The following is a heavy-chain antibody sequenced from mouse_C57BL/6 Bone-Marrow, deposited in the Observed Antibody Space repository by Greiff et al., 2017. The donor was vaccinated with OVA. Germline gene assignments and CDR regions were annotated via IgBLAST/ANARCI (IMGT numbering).Heavy chain of an antibody. CDR1: GYTFTSYW. CDR3: AMGDYDRDYAMDY. V-gene: IGHV1-72*01. Sequence: QVQLQQPGAELVKPGASVKLSCKASGYTFTSYWMHWVKQRPGRGLEWIGRIDTNSGGTKYNEKFKSKATLTVDKPSSTAYMQLSSLTSEDSAVYYCAMGDYDRDYAMDYWGQGTSVTVSS. D-gene: IGHD2-4*01. J-gene: IGHJ4*01. CDR2: IDTNSGGT.